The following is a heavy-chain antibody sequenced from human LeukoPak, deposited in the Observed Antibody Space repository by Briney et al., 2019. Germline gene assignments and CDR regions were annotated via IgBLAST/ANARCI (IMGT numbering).Heavy chain of an antibody. D-gene: IGHD5-24*01. CDR1: GFTFDDYT. CDR2: ISWDGGST. Sequence: PGGSLRLSCAASGFTFDDYTMHWVRQAPGKGLEWVSLISWDGGSTYYADSVKGRFTISRDNSKNSLYLQMNSLRTEDTALYYCAKDIAAMATMGSLGYWGQGTLVTVPS. V-gene: IGHV3-43*01. CDR3: AKDIAAMATMGSLGY. J-gene: IGHJ4*02.